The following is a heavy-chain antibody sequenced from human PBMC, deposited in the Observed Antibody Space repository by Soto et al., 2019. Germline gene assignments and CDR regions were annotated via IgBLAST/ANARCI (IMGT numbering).Heavy chain of an antibody. CDR1: GASIRSYY. D-gene: IGHD3-10*01. J-gene: IGHJ6*02. Sequence: SETLSLTCSVSGASIRSYYWHWIRQPPGKGLEWIGYVYTSDYTRYSSSLKSRVTISVDTSKSQFYLRLNSVTAADTAVYYCASSADHTGDFCYDNGMVVWCQGTTGTVS. V-gene: IGHV4-4*08. CDR3: ASSADHTGDFCYDNGMVV. CDR2: VYTSDYT.